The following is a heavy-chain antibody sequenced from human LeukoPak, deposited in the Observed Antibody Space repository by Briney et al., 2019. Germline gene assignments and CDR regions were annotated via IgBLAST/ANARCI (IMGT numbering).Heavy chain of an antibody. D-gene: IGHD3-10*01. J-gene: IGHJ4*02. CDR2: IYYSGST. CDR3: AKDLGITMVRGVISKSHYFDY. V-gene: IGHV4-28*03. Sequence: KPSDTLSLTCAVSGFSISSSNWWGWIRQPPGKGLEWIGYIYYSGSTHYNPSLKSRVTMSVDTSKNQFSLKLSSVTAVDTAVYYCAKDLGITMVRGVISKSHYFDYWGQGTLVTVSP. CDR1: GFSISSSNW.